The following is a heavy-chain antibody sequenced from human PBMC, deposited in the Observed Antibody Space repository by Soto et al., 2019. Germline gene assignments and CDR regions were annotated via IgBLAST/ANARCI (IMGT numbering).Heavy chain of an antibody. D-gene: IGHD3-16*01. Sequence: QVQLQESGPGLVKPSQTLSLTCTVSGVSISSGDYYWSWIRQHPGKGLEWIGYISYRGRTYYNSSLKSSPSLSIDTSPNPVYLELDRVASGDTAVYYCARTGRLGGLAFGYWGQGTLVTVSS. CDR1: GVSISSGDYY. CDR2: ISYRGRT. J-gene: IGHJ4*02. CDR3: ARTGRLGGLAFGY. V-gene: IGHV4-31*01.